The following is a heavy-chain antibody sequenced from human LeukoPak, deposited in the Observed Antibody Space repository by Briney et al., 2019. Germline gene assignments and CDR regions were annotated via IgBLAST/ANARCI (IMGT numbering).Heavy chain of an antibody. CDR3: ARDPLRRYYGDYVNAFDI. J-gene: IGHJ3*02. D-gene: IGHD4-17*01. Sequence: SETLSLTCTVSGGSISSSSYYWGWIRQPPGKGLEWIGSIYYSGSTYYNPSLKSRVTISVDTSKNQFSLKLSSVAAADTAVYYCARDPLRRYYGDYVNAFDIWGQGTMVTVSS. V-gene: IGHV4-39*07. CDR2: IYYSGST. CDR1: GGSISSSSYY.